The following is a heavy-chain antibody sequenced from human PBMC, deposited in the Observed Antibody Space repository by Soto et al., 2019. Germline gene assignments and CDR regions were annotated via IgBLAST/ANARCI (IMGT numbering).Heavy chain of an antibody. V-gene: IGHV5-10-1*01. Sequence: GESLKISCKASGFIFTSYWLSWVRQMPGKGLEWMGMLNPKDSFANYSPSFEGHVPISPDTSVTTAYLKWSRLKASDTATYYCARHKPGGGSYPFDFWGQGTLVTLSP. CDR3: ARHKPGGGSYPFDF. CDR2: LNPKDSFA. CDR1: GFIFTSYW. D-gene: IGHD6-25*01. J-gene: IGHJ4*02.